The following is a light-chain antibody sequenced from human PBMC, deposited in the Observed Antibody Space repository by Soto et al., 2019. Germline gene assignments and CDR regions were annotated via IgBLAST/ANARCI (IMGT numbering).Light chain of an antibody. CDR3: KQYGRSPLT. Sequence: EILLTQSPSTLSLSPGEGVTLSCRASQSVTVNSLAWYQQKPGQAPRLLIYGASTRATGIPARFSGGGSGTDFTLTIRRLEPADFAVYYCKQYGRSPLTFGGGTKVDIK. J-gene: IGKJ4*01. V-gene: IGKV3-20*01. CDR1: QSVTVNS. CDR2: GAS.